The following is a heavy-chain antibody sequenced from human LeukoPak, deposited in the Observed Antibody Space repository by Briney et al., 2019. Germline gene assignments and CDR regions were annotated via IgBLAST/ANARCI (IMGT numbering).Heavy chain of an antibody. J-gene: IGHJ4*02. V-gene: IGHV3-74*01. CDR3: ARRNY. Sequence: PGDSLRLSCAASGFTFSSYWMHWVRQAPGKGLVWISRINTDGSSKTYADSVKGRFTISRDNAKNTLYLQMNSLRAEDTAVYYCARRNYWGQGTLVTVSS. CDR2: INTDGSSK. CDR1: GFTFSSYW.